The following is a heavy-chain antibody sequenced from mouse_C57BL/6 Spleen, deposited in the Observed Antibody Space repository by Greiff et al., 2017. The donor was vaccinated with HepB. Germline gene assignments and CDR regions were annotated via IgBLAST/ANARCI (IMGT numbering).Heavy chain of an antibody. D-gene: IGHD2-5*01. CDR1: GYTFTEYT. Sequence: QVQLKQSGAELVKPGASVKLSCKASGYTFTEYTIHWVKQRSGQGLEWIGWFYPGSGSIKYNEKFKDKATLTADKSSSTVYMDLSRLKSEDSAVYFCARHADEYSNSPYAMDYWGQGTSVTVSS. J-gene: IGHJ4*01. CDR2: FYPGSGSI. V-gene: IGHV1-62-2*01. CDR3: ARHADEYSNSPYAMDY.